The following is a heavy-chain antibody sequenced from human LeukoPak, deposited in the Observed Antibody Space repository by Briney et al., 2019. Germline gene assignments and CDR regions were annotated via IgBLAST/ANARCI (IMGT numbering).Heavy chain of an antibody. CDR3: AREGATYYYDTSGYPDAFDI. D-gene: IGHD3-22*01. Sequence: PGGSLRLSCVASGFTFSSYEMNWVRQAPGKWREGVSYIGGCDSTRFYADSGKCRFTISRDNAKKSLYLQMNSLRAEDTAVYYCAREGATYYYDTSGYPDAFDIWGQGTMVTVSS. CDR1: GFTFSSYE. CDR2: IGGCDSTR. V-gene: IGHV3-48*03. J-gene: IGHJ3*02.